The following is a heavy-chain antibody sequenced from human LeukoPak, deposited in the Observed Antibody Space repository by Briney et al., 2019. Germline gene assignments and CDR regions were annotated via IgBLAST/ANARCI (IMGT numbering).Heavy chain of an antibody. D-gene: IGHD3-3*01. Sequence: ASVKVSCKASGYTFTSYGISWVRQAPGQGLEWMGWINPNSGGTNYAQMFQGRVTMTRDTSITTVYMELSSLRSDDTAVYYCARAPAGGPLRFFDYWGLGTLVTVSS. V-gene: IGHV1-2*02. J-gene: IGHJ4*02. CDR2: INPNSGGT. CDR3: ARAPAGGPLRFFDY. CDR1: GYTFTSYG.